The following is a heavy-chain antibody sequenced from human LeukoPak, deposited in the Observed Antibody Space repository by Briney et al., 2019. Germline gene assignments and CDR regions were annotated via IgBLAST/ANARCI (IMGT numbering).Heavy chain of an antibody. CDR1: RFTFNTYA. V-gene: IGHV3-23*01. Sequence: PGGSLRLSCVASRFTFNTYAVNWVRQAPGKGLEWVSAISGSGGSTYYADSVKGRFTISRDNSKKTLYLQMNSLRAEDTAVYYCAKTVVPAAIEYYFDYWGQGTLVTVSS. CDR3: AKTVVPAAIEYYFDY. J-gene: IGHJ4*02. D-gene: IGHD2-2*01. CDR2: ISGSGGST.